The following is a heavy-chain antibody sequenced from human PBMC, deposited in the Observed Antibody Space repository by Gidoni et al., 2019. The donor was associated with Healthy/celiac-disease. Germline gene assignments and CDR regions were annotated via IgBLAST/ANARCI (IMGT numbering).Heavy chain of an antibody. CDR3: ARKSYWSGGSCYFSFGH. CDR1: GYTFTSYG. J-gene: IGHJ4*02. D-gene: IGHD2-15*01. CDR2: ISAYNGNP. Sequence: QVQLVLSGAEVKKPGASVKVSCKAPGYTFTSYGISWVRQAPGQGLEWMGWISAYNGNPNYAQKLQGRVTMTTDTSTSTAYMEVRSLRSDDTAVYYCARKSYWSGGSCYFSFGHWGQGTLVTVSS. V-gene: IGHV1-18*01.